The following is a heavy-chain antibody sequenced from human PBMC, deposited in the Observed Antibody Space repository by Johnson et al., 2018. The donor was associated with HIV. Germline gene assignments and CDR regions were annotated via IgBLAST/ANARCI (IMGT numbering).Heavy chain of an antibody. D-gene: IGHD3-22*01. V-gene: IGHV3-11*04. CDR1: GFGFSTYY. CDR3: ARDSYDISGQQHDAFDI. Sequence: VQLVESGGGLVKPGGSLRLSCVTSGFGFSTYYMSWIRQAPGKGLECLSYISSSGSSIYYADSVKGRFTISRDNAKNSLYLQMNSLRAEDTAVYYCARDSYDISGQQHDAFDIWGQGTMVTVSS. CDR2: ISSSGSSI. J-gene: IGHJ3*02.